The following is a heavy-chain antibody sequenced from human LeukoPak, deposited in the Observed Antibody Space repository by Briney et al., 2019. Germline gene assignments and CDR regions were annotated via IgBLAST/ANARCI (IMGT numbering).Heavy chain of an antibody. V-gene: IGHV3-20*04. J-gene: IGHJ6*03. Sequence: GGSLRLSCAASGFTFDDYGMSWVRQAPGKGLEWVSGINWNGGSTGYADSVKGRFTISRDNAKNSLYLQMNSLRAEDTALYYCARDRIAAAGAYSYYYYYYMGVWGKGTTVTVSS. CDR3: ARDRIAAAGAYSYYYYYYMGV. CDR2: INWNGGST. D-gene: IGHD6-13*01. CDR1: GFTFDDYG.